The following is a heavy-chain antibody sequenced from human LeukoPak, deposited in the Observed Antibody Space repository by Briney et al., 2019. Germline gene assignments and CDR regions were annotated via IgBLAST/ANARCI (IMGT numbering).Heavy chain of an antibody. CDR1: GGSFSGYY. CDR3: ARGRAYYGSRSYFVIGSSVDY. V-gene: IGHV4-34*01. J-gene: IGHJ4*02. Sequence: PSETLSLTCAVYGGSFSGYYWSWIRQPPGKGLEWIGEINHSGSTNYNPSLKSRVTISVDTSKNQFSLKLSSVTAADTAVYYCARGRAYYGSRSYFVIGSSVDYWGQGTLVTVSS. CDR2: INHSGST. D-gene: IGHD3-10*01.